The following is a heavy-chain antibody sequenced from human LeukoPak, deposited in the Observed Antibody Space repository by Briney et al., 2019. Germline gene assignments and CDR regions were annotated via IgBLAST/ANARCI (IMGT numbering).Heavy chain of an antibody. CDR3: ARDQTPSYCSSTSCYLGNWFDP. CDR2: INPSGGST. Sequence: ASVKVSCKASGYTFTSYYMHWVRQAPGQGLEWMGIINPSGGSTSYAQKFQGRVTMTRDTSTSTAYMELSSLRSEDTAVYYCARDQTPSYCSSTSCYLGNWFDPWGQGTLVTVSS. J-gene: IGHJ5*02. CDR1: GYTFTSYY. D-gene: IGHD2-2*01. V-gene: IGHV1-46*01.